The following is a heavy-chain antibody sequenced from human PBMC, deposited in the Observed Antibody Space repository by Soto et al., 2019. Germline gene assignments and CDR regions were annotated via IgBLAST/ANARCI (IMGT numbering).Heavy chain of an antibody. Sequence: QVQLQESGPGLVKPSQTLSLTCTVSVGSISSGGYYWSWIRQHPGKGLEWIGYIYYSGSTYYNPSLKSRVTISVDTSKNHFALKLISVTAADTAVYYCARGARRYGDYLDYWGQGTLGTVSS. V-gene: IGHV4-31*03. CDR2: IYYSGST. CDR3: ARGARRYGDYLDY. CDR1: VGSISSGGYY. J-gene: IGHJ4*02. D-gene: IGHD4-17*01.